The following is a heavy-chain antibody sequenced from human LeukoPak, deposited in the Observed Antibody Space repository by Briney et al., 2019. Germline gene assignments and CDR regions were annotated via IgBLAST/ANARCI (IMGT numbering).Heavy chain of an antibody. CDR1: GFTFSSYS. CDR2: ISSSSTYI. CDR3: ARTNKVRGVIITTHNDY. J-gene: IGHJ4*02. Sequence: GGSLRLSCAASGFTFSSYSVHWVRQAPGKGLEWVSSISSSSTYIYYADSVKGRFTISRDNAKNSLYLQMNSLRAEDAAVYYCARTNKVRGVIITTHNDYWGQGTLVTVSS. V-gene: IGHV3-21*01. D-gene: IGHD3-10*01.